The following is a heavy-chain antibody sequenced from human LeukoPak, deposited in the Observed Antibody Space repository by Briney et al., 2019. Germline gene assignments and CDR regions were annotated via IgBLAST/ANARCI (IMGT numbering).Heavy chain of an antibody. CDR2: IAEDGSEK. D-gene: IGHD2-8*01. CDR1: GFTFSSYS. Sequence: GGSLRLSCAASGFTFSSYSMNWVRQAPGKGLEWVANIAEDGSEKYYVDSVKGRFTVSRDNAKNSLYLLMNRLRVEDTAVYYCARDKGKYTNYVTYWSQGSLVTVSS. J-gene: IGHJ4*02. CDR3: ARDKGKYTNYVTY. V-gene: IGHV3-7*01.